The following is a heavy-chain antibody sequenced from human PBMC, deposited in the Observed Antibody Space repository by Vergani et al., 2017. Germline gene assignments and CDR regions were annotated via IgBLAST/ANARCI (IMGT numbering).Heavy chain of an antibody. Sequence: QVQLQESGPGLVKPSQTLSLTCTVSGGSISSGSYYWSWIRQPAGKGLEWIGRTYTSGSTNYNPSLKSRVTISVDTSKNQFSLKLSSVPAADTAVYYCARDASFYYYYGMDVWGQGTTVTVSS. CDR1: GGSISSGSYY. J-gene: IGHJ6*02. V-gene: IGHV4-61*02. D-gene: IGHD6-6*01. CDR2: TYTSGST. CDR3: ARDASFYYYYGMDV.